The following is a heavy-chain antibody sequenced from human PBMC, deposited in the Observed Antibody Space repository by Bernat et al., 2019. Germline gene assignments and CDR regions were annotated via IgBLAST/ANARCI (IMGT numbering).Heavy chain of an antibody. Sequence: EVQLVESGGGLVKPGGSLRLSCAASGFTFSNAWMSWVRQAPGKGLEWVGRIKSKTDGGTTDYAAPVKGRFTISRDYSKNTLNLQMNSLKTEDTAVYYCTTDLADCIWGSYRYLGWFDPWGQGTLVTVSS. CDR1: GFTFSNAW. CDR3: TTDLADCIWGSYRYLGWFDP. V-gene: IGHV3-15*01. CDR2: IKSKTDGGTT. J-gene: IGHJ5*02. D-gene: IGHD3-16*02.